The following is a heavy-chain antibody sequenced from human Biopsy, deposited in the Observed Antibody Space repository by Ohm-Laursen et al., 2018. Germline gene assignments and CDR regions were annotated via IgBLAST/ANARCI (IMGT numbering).Heavy chain of an antibody. J-gene: IGHJ4*02. CDR2: MIPNSGKT. CDR3: ARDGKYDSRGY. D-gene: IGHD3-22*01. CDR1: GYSFTTYD. Sequence: ASVKVSCKASGYSFTTYDVNWVRQARGQGLEWMGWMIPNSGKTGYAQRFQGRVTLTMNTSIGAAYMELRSLRSDDTALYYCARDGKYDSRGYWGPGTLVTVSS. V-gene: IGHV1-8*01.